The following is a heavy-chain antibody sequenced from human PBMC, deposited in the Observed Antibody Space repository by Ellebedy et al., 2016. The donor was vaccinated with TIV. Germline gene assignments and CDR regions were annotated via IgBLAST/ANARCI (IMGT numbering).Heavy chain of an antibody. Sequence: PGGSLRLSCAASGFTFSRYAMTWVRQAPGKGLEWVSGIVGSGGGIFYADSVKGRFTISRDNSKRTVDLQMNSLRAEDTAIYYCARDRTPGDGYWVFDQWGQGALVTVSS. V-gene: IGHV3-23*01. CDR3: ARDRTPGDGYWVFDQ. CDR2: IVGSGGGI. J-gene: IGHJ4*02. D-gene: IGHD5-18*01. CDR1: GFTFSRYA.